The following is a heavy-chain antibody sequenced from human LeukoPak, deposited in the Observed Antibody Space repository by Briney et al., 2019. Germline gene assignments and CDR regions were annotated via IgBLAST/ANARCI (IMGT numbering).Heavy chain of an antibody. D-gene: IGHD3-22*01. CDR2: ISAYNGNT. J-gene: IGHJ4*02. CDR1: GYTFTSYG. CDR3: ARGFPPRRQYDSSGYYSYYFDY. Sequence: ASVKVSCKASGYTFTSYGISWVRQAPGQGLEWMGWISAYNGNTHSAQKLQGRVTMTTDTSTSTAYTELRSLRSDDTAVYYCARGFPPRRQYDSSGYYSYYFDYWGQGTLVTVSS. V-gene: IGHV1-18*01.